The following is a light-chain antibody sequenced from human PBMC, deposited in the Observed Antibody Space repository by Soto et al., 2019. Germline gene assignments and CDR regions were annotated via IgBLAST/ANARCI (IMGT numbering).Light chain of an antibody. J-gene: IGKJ2*01. V-gene: IGKV1-5*03. CDR1: QSISSW. CDR2: KAP. Sequence: DIQMTQSPSTLSASVGDRVTITCRASQSISSWLAWYQQKSGKAPKLLIYKAPSLQSGVPSRFSGSGSGTEFTLTISSLQPDDFATYYCQQYNSYLYTFGQGTKLEIK. CDR3: QQYNSYLYT.